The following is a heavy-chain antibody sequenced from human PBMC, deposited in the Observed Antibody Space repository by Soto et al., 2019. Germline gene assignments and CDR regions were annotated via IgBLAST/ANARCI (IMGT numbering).Heavy chain of an antibody. J-gene: IGHJ6*02. V-gene: IGHV4-31*03. CDR1: GGSISSGGYY. D-gene: IGHD3-22*01. Sequence: PSETLSLTCTVSGGSISSGGYYWSWIRQHPGKGLEWIGYIYYSGSTYYNPSLKSRVTISVDTSKNQFSLKLSSVTAADTAVYYCARASPFYDSSGYYSPNYYGMDVWGQGTTDT. CDR2: IYYSGST. CDR3: ARASPFYDSSGYYSPNYYGMDV.